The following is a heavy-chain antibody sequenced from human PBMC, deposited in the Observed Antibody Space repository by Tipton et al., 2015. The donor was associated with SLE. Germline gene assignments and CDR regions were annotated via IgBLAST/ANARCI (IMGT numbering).Heavy chain of an antibody. CDR1: GDMFGVYA. J-gene: IGHJ4*02. CDR2: IIPRFGTT. V-gene: IGHV1-69*01. D-gene: IGHD3-3*01. CDR3: ARGFDFWSGLIDY. Sequence: QLVQSGAEVRKPGSSVKVSCMASGDMFGVYAISWVRQAPGQGLEWMGGIIPRFGTTDYAQKLHGRVTIATDESTGTVYMELRGLTSDDTAVYYCARGFDFWSGLIDYWGQGTLVTVSS.